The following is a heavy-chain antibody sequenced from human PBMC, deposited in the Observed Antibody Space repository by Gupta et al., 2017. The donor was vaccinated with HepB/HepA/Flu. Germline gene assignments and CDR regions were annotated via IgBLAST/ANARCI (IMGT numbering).Heavy chain of an antibody. V-gene: IGHV1-18*01. CDR3: ARDQGVRGVMAHYYYYGMDV. CDR2: ISAYNGNT. D-gene: IGHD3-10*01. J-gene: IGHJ6*02. CDR1: GYTFTSYG. Sequence: QVQLVQSGAEVKKPGASVKVSCKASGYTFTSYGISWVRQAPGQGLEWMGWISAYNGNTNYAQKLQGRVTMTTDTSTSTAYMELRSLRSDDTAVYYCARDQGVRGVMAHYYYYGMDVWGQGTTVTVSS.